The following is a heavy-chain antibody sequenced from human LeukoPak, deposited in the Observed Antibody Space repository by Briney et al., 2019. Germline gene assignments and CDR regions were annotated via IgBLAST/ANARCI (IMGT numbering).Heavy chain of an antibody. CDR1: GFTFSSYS. CDR3: ADGGYSYGPYY. D-gene: IGHD5-18*01. Sequence: PGGSLRLFCAASGFTFSSYSMNWVRQAPGKGLEWVSYISSSSSTIYYADSVKGRFTISRDNAKNSLYLQMNSLRAEDTAVYYCADGGYSYGPYYWGQGTLVTVSS. CDR2: ISSSSSTI. V-gene: IGHV3-48*01. J-gene: IGHJ4*02.